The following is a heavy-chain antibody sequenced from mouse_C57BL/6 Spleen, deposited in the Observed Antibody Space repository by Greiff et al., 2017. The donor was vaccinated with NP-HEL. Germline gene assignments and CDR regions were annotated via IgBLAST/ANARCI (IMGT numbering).Heavy chain of an antibody. V-gene: IGHV5-4*03. CDR1: GFTFSSYA. Sequence: EVKLMESGGGLVKPGGSLKLSCAASGFTFSSYAMSWVRQTPEKRLEWVATISDGGSYTYYPDNVKGRFTISRDNAKNNLYLQMSHLKSEDTAMYYCARDITYYYAMDYWGQGTSVTVSS. D-gene: IGHD1-1*01. J-gene: IGHJ4*01. CDR2: ISDGGSYT. CDR3: ARDITYYYAMDY.